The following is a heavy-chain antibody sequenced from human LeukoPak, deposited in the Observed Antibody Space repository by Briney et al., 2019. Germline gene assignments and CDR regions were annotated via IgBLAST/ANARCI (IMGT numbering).Heavy chain of an antibody. J-gene: IGHJ6*02. Sequence: GRSLRLSCAASGFTFDDYAVHWVRQAPGKGLEWVSGISWNSGSIGYADSVKGRFTISRDNAKNSLYLQMNSLRAEDTALYYCAKDPERYYYYGMDVWGQGTTVTVSS. V-gene: IGHV3-9*01. CDR1: GFTFDDYA. D-gene: IGHD1-1*01. CDR3: AKDPERYYYYGMDV. CDR2: ISWNSGSI.